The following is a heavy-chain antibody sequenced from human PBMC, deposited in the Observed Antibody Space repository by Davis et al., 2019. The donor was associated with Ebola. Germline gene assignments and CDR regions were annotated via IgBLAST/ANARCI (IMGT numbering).Heavy chain of an antibody. CDR3: VRAGSRYYGDDAFDF. J-gene: IGHJ3*01. CDR2: IYPGDSDT. CDR1: VYSFSHYW. Sequence: GESLKISCTGSVYSFSHYWIGWVRQLPGKGLEWMGIIYPGDSDTRYSPSFQGQVTISADKSISTAYLQWSSLKASDTAMYYCVRAGSRYYGDDAFDFWGQGTMVTVSS. D-gene: IGHD4-17*01. V-gene: IGHV5-51*01.